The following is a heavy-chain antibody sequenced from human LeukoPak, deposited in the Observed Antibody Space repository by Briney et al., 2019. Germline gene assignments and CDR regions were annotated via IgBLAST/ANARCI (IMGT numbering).Heavy chain of an antibody. CDR1: GGSISSYY. J-gene: IGHJ4*02. Sequence: SETLSLTCTVSGGSISSYYWSWIRQPPGKGLEWIGYIYYSGSTNYNPSLKSRVTISVDTSKNQFSLKLSSVTAADTAVYYCGLYDFWSGYWNYWGQGTLVTVSS. CDR3: GLYDFWSGYWNY. D-gene: IGHD3-3*01. V-gene: IGHV4-59*01. CDR2: IYYSGST.